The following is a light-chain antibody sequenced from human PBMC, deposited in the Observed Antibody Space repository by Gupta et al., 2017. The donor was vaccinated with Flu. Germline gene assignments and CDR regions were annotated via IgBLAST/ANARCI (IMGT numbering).Light chain of an antibody. CDR2: DLS. V-gene: IGLV2-11*01. J-gene: IGLJ1*01. CDR3: CSYAGSDIVYV. CDR1: SSDVGRYDY. Sequence: QSALTQPRSVSGSPGQSVTISCAGPSSDVGRYDYVSWYQHLPGKAPKVIIYDLSNRPSGVPDRFSGSKSGITASLTISGLQAEDEADYYCCSYAGSDIVYVFGTGTKVTVL.